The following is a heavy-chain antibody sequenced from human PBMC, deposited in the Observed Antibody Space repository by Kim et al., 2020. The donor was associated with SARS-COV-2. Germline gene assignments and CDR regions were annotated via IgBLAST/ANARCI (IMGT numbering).Heavy chain of an antibody. V-gene: IGHV4-59*01. CDR3: ARGRGAPAAHNNWFDP. CDR2: IYYSGNT. CDR1: GSINSYS. J-gene: IGHJ5*02. D-gene: IGHD2-2*01. Sequence: GSINSYSWNWIRQPPGKGLEWIGYIYYSGNTNYNPSLKSRVTISVDTSKNQFSLKLSSVTAADTAVYYCARGRGAPAAHNNWFDPWGQGTLAT.